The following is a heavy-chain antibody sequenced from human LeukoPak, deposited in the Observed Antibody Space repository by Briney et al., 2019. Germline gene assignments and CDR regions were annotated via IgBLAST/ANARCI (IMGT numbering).Heavy chain of an antibody. D-gene: IGHD3-22*01. Sequence: GGSLRLSCAASGFTFSSYAMSWVRQAPGKGLEWVSSISGSDGSTYSADSVKGRFTISRDNSKNTLYLQMNNLRVEDTAVYYCAKYPGGGITFYSETSGYIDFRGQGTLVTVSS. CDR2: ISGSDGST. CDR1: GFTFSSYA. V-gene: IGHV3-23*01. CDR3: AKYPGGGITFYSETSGYIDF. J-gene: IGHJ4*02.